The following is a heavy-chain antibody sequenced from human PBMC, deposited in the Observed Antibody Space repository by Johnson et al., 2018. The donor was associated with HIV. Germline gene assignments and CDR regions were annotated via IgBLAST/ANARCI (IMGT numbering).Heavy chain of an antibody. J-gene: IGHJ3*02. CDR3: ARAQLLADDVFNM. CDR2: ISSSGTTV. Sequence: QVQLVESGGGLVQPGGSLRLSCAASALSVSTNYISWVRQAPGKGLEWVSYISSSGTTVYYADSVKGRFSISRDNAKNTLYLQMNSLRAEDTAVYYCARAQLLADDVFNMWGQGTMVTVSS. D-gene: IGHD5-24*01. CDR1: ALSVSTNY. V-gene: IGHV3-11*04.